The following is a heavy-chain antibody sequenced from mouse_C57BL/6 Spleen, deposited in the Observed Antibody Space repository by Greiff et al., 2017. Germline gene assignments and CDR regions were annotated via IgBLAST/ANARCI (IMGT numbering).Heavy chain of an antibody. CDR3: ARSYSNSAH. CDR2: IPPNRGST. J-gene: IGHJ2*01. V-gene: IGHV1-64*01. CDR1: FYTFTSYW. Sequence: QVQLQQPGAELVKPGASVKLSSKASFYTFTSYWMPWVTRRPGQGVEWFGMIPPNRGSTTYNEKFKSKATLTVDKSSSTAYMQLSSLTSEDSAVYYCARSYSNSAHWGEGSTPTGSS. D-gene: IGHD2-5*01.